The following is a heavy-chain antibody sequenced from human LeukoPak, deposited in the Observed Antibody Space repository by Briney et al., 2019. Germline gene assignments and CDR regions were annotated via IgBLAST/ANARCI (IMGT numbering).Heavy chain of an antibody. D-gene: IGHD2-2*01. CDR3: AKGPVVPAATYYFDY. V-gene: IGHV3-23*01. CDR2: ISGSSDST. J-gene: IGHJ4*02. Sequence: GGSLRLSCSASGFTFSSYAMTWVRQAPGKGLEWVSAISGSSDSTYYADSVKGRFTISRDNSKSTSYLQMNSLRAEDAGVYYCAKGPVVPAATYYFDYWGQGTLVTVSS. CDR1: GFTFSSYA.